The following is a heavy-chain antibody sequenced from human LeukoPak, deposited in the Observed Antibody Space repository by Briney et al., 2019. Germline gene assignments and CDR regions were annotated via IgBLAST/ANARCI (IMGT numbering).Heavy chain of an antibody. CDR2: NYYSGST. D-gene: IGHD5-18*01. CDR1: GGSISSYY. Sequence: KSSETLSLTCTVSGGSISSYYWSWIRQPPGKGLEWIGYNYYSGSTNYNPSLKSRVTISVDTSKNQFSLKLSSVTAADTAVYYCARQGIQLWRGAYDAFDIWGQGTMVTVSS. J-gene: IGHJ3*02. V-gene: IGHV4-59*08. CDR3: ARQGIQLWRGAYDAFDI.